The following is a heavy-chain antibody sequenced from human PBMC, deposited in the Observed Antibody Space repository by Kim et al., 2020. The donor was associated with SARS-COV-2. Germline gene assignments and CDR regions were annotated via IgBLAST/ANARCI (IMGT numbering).Heavy chain of an antibody. V-gene: IGHV3-30*02. J-gene: IGHJ6*02. Sequence: SVKSRFTISRDNSKNTLYLQMNSLRAEDTAVYYCAKDQLFYYGSGSYMDVWGQGTTVTVSS. CDR3: AKDQLFYYGSGSYMDV. D-gene: IGHD3-10*01.